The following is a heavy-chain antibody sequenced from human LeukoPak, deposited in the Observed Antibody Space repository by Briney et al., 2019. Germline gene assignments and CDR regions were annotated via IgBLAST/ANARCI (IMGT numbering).Heavy chain of an antibody. CDR1: GYSFTSYW. V-gene: IGHV5-51*01. CDR3: ARVDTAMAKYYYGMDV. CDR2: IYPGDSDT. D-gene: IGHD5-18*01. Sequence: LGESLKISCKGSGYSFTSYWIGWVRQMPGKGPEWMGIIYPGDSDTRYSPSFQGQVSISADKSITTAYLQWSSLKASDTAMYYCARVDTAMAKYYYGMDVWGQGTTVTVSS. J-gene: IGHJ6*02.